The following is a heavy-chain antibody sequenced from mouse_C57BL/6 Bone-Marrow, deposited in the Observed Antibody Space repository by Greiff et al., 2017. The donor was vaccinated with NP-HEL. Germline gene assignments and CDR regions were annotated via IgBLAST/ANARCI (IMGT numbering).Heavy chain of an antibody. J-gene: IGHJ1*03. Sequence: DVMLVESGEGLVKPGGSLKLSCAASGFTFSSYAMSWVRQTPEKRLEWVAYISSGGDYIYYADTVKGRFPISRDNGRNTLYLQMSSLTSEDTAMYYCTRDRPSHYYGRSPWYFDVWGTGTTVTVSS. V-gene: IGHV5-9-1*02. D-gene: IGHD1-1*01. CDR2: ISSGGDYI. CDR1: GFTFSSYA. CDR3: TRDRPSHYYGRSPWYFDV.